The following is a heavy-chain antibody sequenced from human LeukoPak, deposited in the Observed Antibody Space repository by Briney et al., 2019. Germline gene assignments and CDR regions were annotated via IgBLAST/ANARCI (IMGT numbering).Heavy chain of an antibody. J-gene: IGHJ4*02. V-gene: IGHV4-59*01. CDR2: IYYNGNT. CDR1: GGSINNYY. CDR3: ASWYYSSSSGNFDY. Sequence: SETLSLTCIVAGGSINNYYWSWIRQPPGKGLEWIGYIYYNGNTNYNPSLKSRVTISVDTSKNQFSLKLSSVTAADTAVYYCASWYYSSSSGNFDYWGQGTLVTVSS. D-gene: IGHD3-22*01.